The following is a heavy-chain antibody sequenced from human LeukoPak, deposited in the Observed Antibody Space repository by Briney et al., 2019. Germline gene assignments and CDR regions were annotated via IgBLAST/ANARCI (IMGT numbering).Heavy chain of an antibody. CDR2: FDPEDGET. CDR1: GYTLTELS. J-gene: IGHJ6*02. D-gene: IGHD3-10*01. Sequence: ASVKVSCKVSGYTLTELSMHWVRQAPGKGLEWMGGFDPEDGETIYAQKFQGRVTMTEDTSTDTAYMELSSLRSEDTAVYYCATDTHMVWGVITYCYYGMDVWGQGTTVTVSS. CDR3: ATDTHMVWGVITYCYYGMDV. V-gene: IGHV1-24*01.